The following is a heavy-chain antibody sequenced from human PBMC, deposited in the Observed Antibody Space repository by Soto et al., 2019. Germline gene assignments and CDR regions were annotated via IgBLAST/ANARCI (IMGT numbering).Heavy chain of an antibody. CDR3: ARELQEMRDGYNLGRSESWFDP. J-gene: IGHJ5*02. V-gene: IGHV4-30-4*01. CDR2: IYYSGST. D-gene: IGHD5-12*01. CDR1: GGSISSGDYY. Sequence: PSETLSLTCTVSGGSISSGDYYWSWIRQPPGKGLEWIGYIYYSGSTYYNPSLKSRVTISVDTSKNQFSLKLSSVTAADTAVYYCARELQEMRDGYNLGRSESWFDPWGQGTLVTVSS.